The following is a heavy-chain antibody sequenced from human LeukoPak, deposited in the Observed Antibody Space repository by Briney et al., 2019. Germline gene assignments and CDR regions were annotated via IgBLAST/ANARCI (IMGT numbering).Heavy chain of an antibody. CDR3: ARPRTYYDFWRGYPPFDY. Sequence: SVKVSCKASGGTFSNYAISWVRQAPGQGLEWMGGIITNYGTTNYAQKYQGRVTITADESTTTVYMELSGLRSEDTAVYYCARPRTYYDFWRGYPPFDYWGQGTLVTVSS. D-gene: IGHD3-3*01. CDR1: GGTFSNYA. V-gene: IGHV1-69*13. J-gene: IGHJ4*02. CDR2: IITNYGTT.